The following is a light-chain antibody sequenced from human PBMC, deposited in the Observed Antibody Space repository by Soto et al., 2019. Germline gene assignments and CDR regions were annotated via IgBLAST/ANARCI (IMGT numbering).Light chain of an antibody. Sequence: QSVLTQSTSASASLGASVKLTCTLSSAHSLFAIAWHQQQPDKGPRFLMKLNNDGSHTKGDGIPDRFSGSSSGAERYLTISSLQSEDEADYYCQTWGSGIIFGGGTKLTVL. CDR2: LNNDGSH. J-gene: IGLJ2*01. V-gene: IGLV4-69*01. CDR3: QTWGSGII. CDR1: SAHSLFA.